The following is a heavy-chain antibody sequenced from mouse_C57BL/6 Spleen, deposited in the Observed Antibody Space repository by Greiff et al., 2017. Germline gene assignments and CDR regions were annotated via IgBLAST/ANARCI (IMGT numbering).Heavy chain of an antibody. D-gene: IGHD2-1*01. CDR1: GYTFTSYW. V-gene: IGHV1-55*01. CDR3: ARNGNDFED. CDR2: IYPGSGST. Sequence: QVQLKQSGAELVKPGASVKMSCTASGYTFTSYWITWVKQRPGQGLEWIGDIYPGSGSTNYNEKFKSKATLTVDTSSSTAYMQLSSLTSEDSAVYYCARNGNDFEDWGKGTTLTV. J-gene: IGHJ2*01.